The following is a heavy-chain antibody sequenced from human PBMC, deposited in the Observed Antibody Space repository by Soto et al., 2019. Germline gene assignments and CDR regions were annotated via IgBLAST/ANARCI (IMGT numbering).Heavy chain of an antibody. J-gene: IGHJ3*02. D-gene: IGHD6-13*01. CDR3: AKWGQTGTAAARARSDI. CDR1: GFTFDKFA. V-gene: IGHV3-23*01. Sequence: GGSLRLSCAASGFTFDKFAMIRVRQAPGKGLEWVSAVSGSGATTYYADSVRGRFAISRDNSKNMVYLEINSLRAEDTAIYFCAKWGQTGTAAARARSDIWGQGTMVTVSS. CDR2: VSGSGATT.